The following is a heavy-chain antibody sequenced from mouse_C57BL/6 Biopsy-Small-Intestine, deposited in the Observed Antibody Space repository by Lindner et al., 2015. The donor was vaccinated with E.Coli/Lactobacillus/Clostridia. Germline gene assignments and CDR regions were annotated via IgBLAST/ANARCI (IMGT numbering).Heavy chain of an antibody. D-gene: IGHD1-1*01. V-gene: IGHV5-4*01. J-gene: IGHJ3*01. CDR3: ASHYYGSSWFAY. Sequence: EVQLQESGGGLVKPGGSLKLSCAASGFTFSSYAMSWVRQTPEKRLEWVATISDGGSYTYYPDNVKGRFTISRDNAKNNLYLQMSHLKSEDTAMYYCASHYYGSSWFAYWGQGTLVTVSA. CDR1: GFTFSSYA. CDR2: ISDGGSYT.